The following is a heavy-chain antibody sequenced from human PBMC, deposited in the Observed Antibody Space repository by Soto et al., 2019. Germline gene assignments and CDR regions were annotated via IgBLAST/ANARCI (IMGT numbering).Heavy chain of an antibody. CDR1: GFSLSTSGMC. CDR3: ARIRSCSGSYFYYYGMDV. V-gene: IGHV2-70*01. D-gene: IGHD3-10*01. Sequence: ESGPTLVNPTQTLTLTCTFSGFSLSTSGMCVSWIRQPPGKALEWLALIDWDDDKYYSTSLKTRLTISKDTSKNQVVLTMTNMDPVDTATYYCARIRSCSGSYFYYYGMDVWGQGTTVNVAS. CDR2: IDWDDDK. J-gene: IGHJ6*02.